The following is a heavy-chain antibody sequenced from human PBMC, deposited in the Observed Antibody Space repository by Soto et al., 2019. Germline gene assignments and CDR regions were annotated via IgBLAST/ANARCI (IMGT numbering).Heavy chain of an antibody. Sequence: EVQLVESGGGLVQPGGSLRLSCAASGFTFSLYSMSWVRQAPGKGLEWVSYISRSSTGIHYADSVKGRFTISGDDATNSMLLQMNSLRDGDTAVYYCARAVTWGLDVWGQGTTVSISS. J-gene: IGHJ6*02. CDR2: ISRSSTGI. CDR3: ARAVTWGLDV. CDR1: GFTFSLYS. D-gene: IGHD3-10*01. V-gene: IGHV3-48*02.